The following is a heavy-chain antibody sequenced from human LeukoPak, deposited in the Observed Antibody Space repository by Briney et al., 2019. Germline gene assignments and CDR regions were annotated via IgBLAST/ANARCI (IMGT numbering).Heavy chain of an antibody. J-gene: IGHJ4*02. CDR2: ISDSGSTI. CDR1: GFTFSRHG. CDR3: ARGISKNDY. V-gene: IGHV3-48*04. Sequence: GGSLRLSCAASGFTFSRHGMHWVRQAPGKGLEWVSYISDSGSTIKYADSVKGRFAISRDNAKNSVYLQMSSLRAEDTAVYYCARGISKNDYWGQGTLVTVSS.